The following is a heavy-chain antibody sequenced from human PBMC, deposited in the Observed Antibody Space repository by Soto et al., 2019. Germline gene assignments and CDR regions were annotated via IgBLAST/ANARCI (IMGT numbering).Heavy chain of an antibody. CDR2: INPSGGYT. CDR3: ARGGGIVVVTAPYDH. V-gene: IGHV1-46*03. J-gene: IGHJ4*02. D-gene: IGHD2-21*02. Sequence: ASVKVSCKASGYTFTSYYMNWVRQAPGQGLEWLGIINPSGGYTTYAQRFLGRVTMTSDTSTSTVHMELGSLTSEDTAVYYCARGGGIVVVTAPYDHWRQGPLVTVS. CDR1: GYTFTSYY.